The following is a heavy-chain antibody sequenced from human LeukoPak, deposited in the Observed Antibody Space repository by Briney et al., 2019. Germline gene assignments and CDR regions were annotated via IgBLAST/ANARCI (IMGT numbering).Heavy chain of an antibody. CDR3: AISRYDFWSGYIAGWFDH. J-gene: IGHJ5*02. CDR2: MNPNSGNT. V-gene: IGHV1-8*03. CDR1: GYTFTSYD. D-gene: IGHD3-3*01. Sequence: GASVKVSCKASGYTFTSYDINWVRQATGQGLEWMGWMNPNSGNTGYAQKFQVRVTITRNTSISTAYMELSSLRSEDTAVYYCAISRYDFWSGYIAGWFDHWGQGTRVTVSS.